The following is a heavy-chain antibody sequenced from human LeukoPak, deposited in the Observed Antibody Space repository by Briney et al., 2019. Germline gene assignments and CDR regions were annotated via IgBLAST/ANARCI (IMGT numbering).Heavy chain of an antibody. CDR2: IIPIFGTA. V-gene: IGHV1-69*05. D-gene: IGHD3-22*01. CDR1: GGTFSSYA. Sequence: SVKVSXKASGGTFSSYAISWVRQAPGQGLEWMGRIIPIFGTANYAQKFQGRVTITTDESTSTAYMELSSLRSEDTAVYYCARDLVHRITMNSFRPQWGQGTLVTVSS. J-gene: IGHJ4*02. CDR3: ARDLVHRITMNSFRPQ.